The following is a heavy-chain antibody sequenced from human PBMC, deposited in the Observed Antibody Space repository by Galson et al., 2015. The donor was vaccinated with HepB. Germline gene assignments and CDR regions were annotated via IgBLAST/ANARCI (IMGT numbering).Heavy chain of an antibody. Sequence: SLRLSCAASGFTFSSSAMNWVRQAPGKGLAWVSTTSGSGGNAYYADSVKGRFTISRDNGKNTLYLQMNSLRADDTAIYYCARTEGSSGSYYRGAFDIWGQGTVVTVSS. CDR1: GFTFSSSA. CDR3: ARTEGSSGSYYRGAFDI. J-gene: IGHJ3*02. CDR2: TSGSGGNA. V-gene: IGHV3-23*01. D-gene: IGHD3-22*01.